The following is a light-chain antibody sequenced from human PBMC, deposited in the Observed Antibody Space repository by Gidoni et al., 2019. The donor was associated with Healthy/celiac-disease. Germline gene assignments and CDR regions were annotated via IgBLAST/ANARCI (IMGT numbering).Light chain of an antibody. CDR2: WAS. V-gene: IGKV4-1*01. CDR1: QSVLYSSNNKNY. J-gene: IGKJ4*01. Sequence: DSVMTQSPDSLAVSLGERAPINCKSSQSVLYSSNNKNYLAWYQQKPGQPPKLLIYWASTRASGVPDRFSGSGSGPDFTLTISSLQAEDVAVYYCQQYYSTPLTFGGGTKVEIK. CDR3: QQYYSTPLT.